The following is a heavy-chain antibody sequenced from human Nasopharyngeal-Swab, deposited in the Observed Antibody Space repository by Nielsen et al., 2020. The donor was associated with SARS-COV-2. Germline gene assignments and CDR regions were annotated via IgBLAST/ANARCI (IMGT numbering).Heavy chain of an antibody. V-gene: IGHV5-10-1*01. CDR2: VDPSDSYT. J-gene: IGHJ3*02. D-gene: IGHD3-10*01. Sequence: RLSCEGSGYSFSNYWISWVRQVPGKGLEWMWKVDPSDSYTDYSPSLRGHVTISVDRSIRTAYLQWSSLKASDPAMYYCARQYQNYFGSGDYHGAFDIWGQGTMVTVSS. CDR3: ARQYQNYFGSGDYHGAFDI. CDR1: GYSFSNYW.